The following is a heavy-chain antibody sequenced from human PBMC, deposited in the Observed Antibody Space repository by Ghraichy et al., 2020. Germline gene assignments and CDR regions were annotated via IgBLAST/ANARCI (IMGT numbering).Heavy chain of an antibody. D-gene: IGHD6-19*01. CDR3: AREGKYTSGWFHDY. Sequence: SETLSLTCSVSGYSITSGYFWGWIRQPPGKGLEWIGSIYHSGSTYDNPSLKSRVTISVDTSKNQFSLKLNSVTAADTAVYYCAREGKYTSGWFHDYWGQGALVTVSS. J-gene: IGHJ4*02. CDR1: GYSITSGYF. V-gene: IGHV4-38-2*02. CDR2: IYHSGST.